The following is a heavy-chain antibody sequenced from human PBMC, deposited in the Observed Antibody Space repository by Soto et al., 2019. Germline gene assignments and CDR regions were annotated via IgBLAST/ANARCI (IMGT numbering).Heavy chain of an antibody. J-gene: IGHJ3*01. CDR3: AKDGLYYVRSGLPAAF. CDR2: ISGSGGST. V-gene: IGHV3-23*01. Sequence: QAPEKGLEWVSAISGSGGSTSYADSVMGRFTISRDKSKNTLFRQMNSLRAEDTAAYYCAKDGLYYVRSGLPAAF. D-gene: IGHD3-22*01.